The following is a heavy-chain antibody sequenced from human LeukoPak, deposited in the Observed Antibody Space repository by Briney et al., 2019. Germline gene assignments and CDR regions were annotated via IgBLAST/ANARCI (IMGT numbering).Heavy chain of an antibody. Sequence: ASVKVSCKVSGYTLTELSMHWVRQAPGKGLEWMGGFDPEDGETIYAQKFQGRVTMTEDTSTDTAYVELSSLRSEDTAVYYCATVSDIVVVPAAQGGNNWFDPWGQGTLVTVSS. V-gene: IGHV1-24*01. D-gene: IGHD2-2*01. CDR3: ATVSDIVVVPAAQGGNNWFDP. J-gene: IGHJ5*02. CDR1: GYTLTELS. CDR2: FDPEDGET.